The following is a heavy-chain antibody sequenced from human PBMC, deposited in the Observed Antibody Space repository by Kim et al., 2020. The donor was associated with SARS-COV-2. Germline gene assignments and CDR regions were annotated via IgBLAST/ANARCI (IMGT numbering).Heavy chain of an antibody. CDR3: ARDPYYYDNSGNYYFGAFDI. V-gene: IGHV3-7*01. Sequence: GGSLRLSCAASGFSFSTYYMSWVRQAPGQGLEWVGNINRDGSEQYYMDSLKGRFTISRDNAKNSLSLQMNSLRAEDTAVYYCARDPYYYDNSGNYYFGAFDIWGRGTLVTVSS. J-gene: IGHJ3*02. CDR1: GFSFSTYY. D-gene: IGHD3-22*01. CDR2: INRDGSEQ.